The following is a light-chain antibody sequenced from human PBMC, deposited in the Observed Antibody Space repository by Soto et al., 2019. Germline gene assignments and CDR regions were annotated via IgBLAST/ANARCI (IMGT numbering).Light chain of an antibody. CDR2: LGS. Sequence: DIVMTQSPLSLPVTPGEPASISCRSSQSLLHSNGCNYLDWYLQKPGQSPQLQIYLGSNRASGVTDRFSGSGSGTDFTLKISRVEAEDVGVYYCMQALPTATFGQGTKVEIK. CDR1: QSLLHSNGCNY. J-gene: IGKJ1*01. V-gene: IGKV2-28*01. CDR3: MQALPTAT.